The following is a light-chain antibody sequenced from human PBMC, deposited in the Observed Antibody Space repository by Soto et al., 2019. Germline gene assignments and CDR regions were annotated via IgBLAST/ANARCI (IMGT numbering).Light chain of an antibody. J-gene: IGLJ2*01. CDR1: SSDVGGYNY. CDR3: SSYTSSSTHVV. Sequence: QSALTQPPSVSGSPGQSITISCTGTSSDVGGYNYVSWYQQHPGKAPKLIIYDVSNRPSGVANRFSGSKSGNTASLTISGLQAEDEADYYCSSYTSSSTHVVFGGGTKVTVL. V-gene: IGLV2-14*01. CDR2: DVS.